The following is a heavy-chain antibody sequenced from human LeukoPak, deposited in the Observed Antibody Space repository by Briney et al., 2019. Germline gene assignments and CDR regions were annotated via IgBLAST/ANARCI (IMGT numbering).Heavy chain of an antibody. CDR2: ISSTSSYT. Sequence: GGSLRLSCAASGFTFSSYSMNWVRQAPGKGLEWVSSISSTSSYTYHADSVKGRFTISRDNAKDSLYLQMNSLRAEDTAVYYCARDLDYYATDQWGQGTLVTVSS. J-gene: IGHJ5*02. CDR1: GFTFSSYS. D-gene: IGHD3/OR15-3a*01. CDR3: ARDLDYYATDQ. V-gene: IGHV3-21*01.